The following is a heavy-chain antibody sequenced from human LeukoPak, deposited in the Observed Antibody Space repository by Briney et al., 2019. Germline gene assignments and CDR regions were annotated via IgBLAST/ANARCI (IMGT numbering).Heavy chain of an antibody. J-gene: IGHJ4*02. CDR1: DFSFSSYV. CDR2: ICNSDVDT. D-gene: IGHD3-3*01. V-gene: IGHV3-23*01. Sequence: GGSLRLSCVGSDFSFSSYVVSWVREAPGKGVEWVSAICNSDVDTYYADSVKGRFPISRDNSKNTLYLDMNSLRMEDTAVYYCAKPWGLAGGYFDFWGPGTLVTVSS. CDR3: AKPWGLAGGYFDF.